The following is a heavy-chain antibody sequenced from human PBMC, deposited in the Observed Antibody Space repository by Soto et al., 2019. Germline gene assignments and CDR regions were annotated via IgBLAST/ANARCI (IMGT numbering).Heavy chain of an antibody. Sequence: GASVKVSCKASGYMFISYGINWVRQAPGQGLEWMGWISASNGNTKYAQNLQGRVTMTTDTSTSTAYMEMRSLRSDDTAVYYCVRDLDGSGSYYTDYWGPGTLVTVS. D-gene: IGHD3-10*01. V-gene: IGHV1-18*01. J-gene: IGHJ4*02. CDR2: ISASNGNT. CDR1: GYMFISYG. CDR3: VRDLDGSGSYYTDY.